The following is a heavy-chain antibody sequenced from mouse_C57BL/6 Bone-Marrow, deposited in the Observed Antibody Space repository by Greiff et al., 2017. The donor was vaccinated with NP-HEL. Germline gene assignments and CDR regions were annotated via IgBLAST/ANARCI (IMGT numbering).Heavy chain of an antibody. CDR2: ISDGGSYT. V-gene: IGHV5-4*01. CDR1: GFTFSSYA. J-gene: IGHJ4*01. CDR3: ARPGGEDY. Sequence: EVQVVESGGGLVKPGGSLKLSCAASGFTFSSYAMSWVRQTPEKRLEWVATISDGGSYTYYPDNVKGRFTISRDNAKNNLYLQMSHLKSEDTAMYYCARPGGEDYWGQGTSVTVSS.